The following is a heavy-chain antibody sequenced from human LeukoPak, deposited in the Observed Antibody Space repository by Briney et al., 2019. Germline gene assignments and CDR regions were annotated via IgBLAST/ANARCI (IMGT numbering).Heavy chain of an antibody. V-gene: IGHV3-48*02. Sequence: GGSLRLSCAASVFTFSSYGMNWVRQAPGKGLEWVSYISTSSNRIDYADSVKGRFTMSRDNAKNLLYLQMNSLRDEDTAMYYCARVSAPGTSGWYFGYWGQGTLVTVSS. D-gene: IGHD6-19*01. CDR2: ISTSSNRI. J-gene: IGHJ4*02. CDR1: VFTFSSYG. CDR3: ARVSAPGTSGWYFGY.